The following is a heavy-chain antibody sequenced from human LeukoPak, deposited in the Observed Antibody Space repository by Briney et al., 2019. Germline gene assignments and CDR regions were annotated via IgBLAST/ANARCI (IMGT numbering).Heavy chain of an antibody. CDR1: GLTFSSYE. J-gene: IGHJ3*02. Sequence: GGSLRLSCAASGLTFSSYEMNWVRQAPGKGLEWVSYISSSGSSIYYADSVKGRFTISRDNAKKTLYLQMHSLRAEDTAVYYCARDSHKFDSSGYYPDAFDIWGQGTMVTVSS. D-gene: IGHD3-22*01. CDR3: ARDSHKFDSSGYYPDAFDI. V-gene: IGHV3-48*03. CDR2: ISSSGSSI.